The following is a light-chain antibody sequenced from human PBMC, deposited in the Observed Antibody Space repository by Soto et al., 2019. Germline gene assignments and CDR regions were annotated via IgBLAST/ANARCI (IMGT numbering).Light chain of an antibody. J-gene: IGKJ4*01. Sequence: EIVLTQSPGTLSLSPGERATLSCRVSQSVSTSYLAWYQQKPGQAPRLLIYGASSRATGIPDRFSGGGSRTDFTRTISRLEPEDSAVYYCQHYGSSRLTFGGGTKVEIK. CDR3: QHYGSSRLT. CDR2: GAS. V-gene: IGKV3-20*01. CDR1: QSVSTSY.